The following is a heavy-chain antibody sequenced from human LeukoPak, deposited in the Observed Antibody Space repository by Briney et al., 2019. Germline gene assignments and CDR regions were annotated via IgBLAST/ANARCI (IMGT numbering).Heavy chain of an antibody. CDR1: GDSISSTNW. CDR3: ARGYGPGY. Sequence: SEILSLTCAVFGDSISSTNWWNWVRQPPGKGLEWIGEIDHRGNTNYNPSLKSRVSISADKSKNQFSLKLTSVTAADTAVYYCARGYGPGYWGQGILVTVSA. D-gene: IGHD4-17*01. J-gene: IGHJ4*02. CDR2: IDHRGNT. V-gene: IGHV4-4*02.